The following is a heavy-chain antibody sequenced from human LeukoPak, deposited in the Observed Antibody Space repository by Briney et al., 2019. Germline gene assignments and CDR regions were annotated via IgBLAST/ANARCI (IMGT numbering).Heavy chain of an antibody. CDR3: ARGPRWLDY. CDR1: GFTLSRYW. J-gene: IGHJ4*02. V-gene: IGHV3-48*04. D-gene: IGHD4-23*01. Sequence: TGGSLRLSCAVSGFTLSRYWMTWVRQAPGKGLEWVSYISSSGSTIYYADSVKGRFTISRDNAKNSLYLQMNSLRAEDTAVYYCARGPRWLDYWGQGTLVTVSS. CDR2: ISSSGSTI.